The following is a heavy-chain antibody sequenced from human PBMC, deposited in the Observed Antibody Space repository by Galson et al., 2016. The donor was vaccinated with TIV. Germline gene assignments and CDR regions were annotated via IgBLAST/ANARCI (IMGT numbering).Heavy chain of an antibody. CDR3: AHRRPLTYYFDF. V-gene: IGHV2-5*02. CDR1: GFSLSSNGVG. Sequence: PALVKPTQTVTLTCTFSGFSLSSNGVGVGWIRQPPGTALEWLALIYWDAEKRYNPSLERRLSIIKDTSKNKVVLTLTNVDPVDTATYYCAHRRPLTYYFDFWGQGALVTVSS. D-gene: IGHD2-21*01. J-gene: IGHJ4*02. CDR2: IYWDAEK.